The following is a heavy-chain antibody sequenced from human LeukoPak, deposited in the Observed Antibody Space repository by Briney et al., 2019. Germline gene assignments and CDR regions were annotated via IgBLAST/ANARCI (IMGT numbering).Heavy chain of an antibody. CDR2: INPHSGRT. J-gene: IGHJ4*02. CDR3: ARDSSDVLTGYYHF. Sequence: ASVKVSCKTSGYSFNDYYLHWVRQAPRQELECMGWINPHSGRTRYAPKFQGRVTLTTDTSITTAYMELSSLISGDTALYYCARDSSDVLTGYYHFWGQGTLVTVSS. D-gene: IGHD3-9*01. V-gene: IGHV1-2*02. CDR1: GYSFNDYY.